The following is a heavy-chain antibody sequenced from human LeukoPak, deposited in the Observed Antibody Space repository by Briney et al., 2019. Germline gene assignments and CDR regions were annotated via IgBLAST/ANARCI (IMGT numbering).Heavy chain of an antibody. CDR3: ATSQSSVAGIIGD. D-gene: IGHD6-19*01. CDR2: ISGSGSNK. V-gene: IGHV3-11*04. J-gene: IGHJ4*02. CDR1: GFTFSDYF. Sequence: GGSLRLSCAASGFTFSDYFMTWIRQAPGKGLEWVSYISGSGSNKYYADSVKGRFTISRDNAKNSLNLQMNSLRVDDTAVYYCATSQSSVAGIIGDWGQGTLVTVSS.